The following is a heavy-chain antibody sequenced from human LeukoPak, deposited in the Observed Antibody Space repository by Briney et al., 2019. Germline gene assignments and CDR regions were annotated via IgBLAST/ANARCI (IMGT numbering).Heavy chain of an antibody. J-gene: IGHJ6*03. CDR3: TRGEYQPLEATYYYYYMDV. CDR1: GFTFGDYA. D-gene: IGHD2-2*01. V-gene: IGHV3-49*04. Sequence: GGSLRLSCTASGFTFGDYAMSWVRQAPGKGLEWVGFIRSKAYGGTTEYAASVKGRFTISRDDSKSIAYLQMNSLKTEDTAVYYCTRGEYQPLEATYYYYYMDVWGKGTTVTVSS. CDR2: IRSKAYGGTT.